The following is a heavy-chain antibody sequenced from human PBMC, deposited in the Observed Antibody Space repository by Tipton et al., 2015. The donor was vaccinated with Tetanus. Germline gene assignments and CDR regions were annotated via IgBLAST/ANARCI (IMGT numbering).Heavy chain of an antibody. V-gene: IGHV4-30-4*01. CDR1: SGSISSADYY. CDR3: ARVGYYYYYMDV. CDR2: IYKSGNT. D-gene: IGHD3-22*01. J-gene: IGHJ6*03. Sequence: TLSLTCTVSSGSISSADYYWSWIRQSPGEGLEWIGHIYKSGNTYYKPSLKSRVAISIDASKNQFSLKLNSMTAADTAVYYCARVGYYYYYMDVWGKGTTVTVSS.